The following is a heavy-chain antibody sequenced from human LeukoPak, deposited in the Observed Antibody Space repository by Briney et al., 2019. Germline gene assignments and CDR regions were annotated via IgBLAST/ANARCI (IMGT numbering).Heavy chain of an antibody. V-gene: IGHV3-30*04. CDR2: ISYDGSNK. Sequence: GGSLRLSCAASGFTFSSYAMHWVRQAPGKGLEWVAVISYDGSNKYYADSVEGRFIISRDNSKNTLYLQMNSLRAEDTAVYYCARDQAWIQLWFFDYWGQGTLVTVSS. J-gene: IGHJ4*02. CDR1: GFTFSSYA. CDR3: ARDQAWIQLWFFDY. D-gene: IGHD5-18*01.